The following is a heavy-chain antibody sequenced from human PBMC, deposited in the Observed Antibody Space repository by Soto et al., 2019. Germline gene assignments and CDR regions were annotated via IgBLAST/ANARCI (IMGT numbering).Heavy chain of an antibody. Sequence: QVQLVQSGAEVKKPGASVKVSCKASGYPFTGYYMHWVRQAPGQGLEWMGWINPNSGGTNYAQKFQGWVTMTRDTSISTAYMELSRLRSDDTAVYYCARDNDSLQYYFDYWGQGTLVTVSS. J-gene: IGHJ4*02. V-gene: IGHV1-2*04. D-gene: IGHD3-22*01. CDR1: GYPFTGYY. CDR2: INPNSGGT. CDR3: ARDNDSLQYYFDY.